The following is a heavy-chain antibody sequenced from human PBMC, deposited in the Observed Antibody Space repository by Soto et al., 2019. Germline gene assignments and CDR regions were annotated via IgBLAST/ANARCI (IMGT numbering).Heavy chain of an antibody. CDR1: GGSISSYY. J-gene: IGHJ6*03. CDR2: IYYSGST. V-gene: IGHV4-59*01. CDR3: ARVTSGWSGYSDYYYYMDV. Sequence: SETLSLTCTVSGGSISSYYWSWIRQPPGKGLEWIGYIYYSGSTNYNPSLKSRVTISVDTSKNQFSLKLSSVTAADTAVYYCARVTSGWSGYSDYYYYMDVWGKGTTVTVSS. D-gene: IGHD3-3*01.